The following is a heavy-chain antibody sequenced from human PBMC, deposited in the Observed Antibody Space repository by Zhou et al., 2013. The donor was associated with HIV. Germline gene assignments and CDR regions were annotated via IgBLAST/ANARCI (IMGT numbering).Heavy chain of an antibody. CDR2: IGGNNDNT. D-gene: IGHD2-2*01. J-gene: IGHJ4*02. CDR1: GYTFNNYA. CDR3: VSSFFDRGDY. Sequence: QVQLVQSGAEVKKPGASVKVSCKASGYTFNNYAISWVRQAPGQGLEWMGWIGGNNDNTKYAQKFQGRVTMTTDTSTSTAYMEVRSLRSDDTAVYYCVSSFFDRGDYWGQGTLVTVSS. V-gene: IGHV1-18*01.